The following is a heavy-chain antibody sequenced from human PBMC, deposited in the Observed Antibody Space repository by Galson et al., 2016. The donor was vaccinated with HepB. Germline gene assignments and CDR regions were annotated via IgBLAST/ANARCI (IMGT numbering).Heavy chain of an antibody. D-gene: IGHD3-3*01. CDR3: ARESAISGVVSDNNWFDP. CDR1: GGTFSDYI. J-gene: IGHJ5*02. CDR2: IIPMFGTP. V-gene: IGHV1-69*06. Sequence: SVKVSCKASGGTFSDYIISWVRQAPGQGLEWMGGIIPMFGTPNYAQKFQGRVTITADKSTSTAYMELSSLRSEDTAVYYCARESAISGVVSDNNWFDPWGQGTLVTVSS.